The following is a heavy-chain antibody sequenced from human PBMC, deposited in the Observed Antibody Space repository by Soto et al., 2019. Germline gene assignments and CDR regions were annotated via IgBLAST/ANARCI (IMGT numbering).Heavy chain of an antibody. CDR1: GFTFSSYG. V-gene: IGHV3-33*01. CDR2: IWYDGSNK. J-gene: IGHJ6*02. Sequence: QVQLVESGGGVVQPGRSLRLSCAASGFTFSSYGMHWVRQAPGKGLEWVAVIWYDGSNKYYADSVKGRFTISRDNSKNTLYLQMNSLRAEDTAVYYCARDDRDGSGSYYYYYYGMDVWGQGTTVTVSS. D-gene: IGHD3-10*01. CDR3: ARDDRDGSGSYYYYYYGMDV.